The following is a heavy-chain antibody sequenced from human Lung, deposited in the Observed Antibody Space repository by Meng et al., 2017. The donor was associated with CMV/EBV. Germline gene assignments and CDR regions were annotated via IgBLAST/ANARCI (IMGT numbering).Heavy chain of an antibody. V-gene: IGHV5-51*01. J-gene: IGHJ6*01. D-gene: IGHD3-3*01. Sequence: GGSLRLFCKGSGYSFTSYWIGWVRQMPGKGLEWMGIIYPGDSDTRYSPSFQGQVTISADKSISTAYLQWSSPKASDTAMYYCARQGITIFGVDYYYYYGMYVWGQGTTVTVSS. CDR3: ARQGITIFGVDYYYYYGMYV. CDR2: IYPGDSDT. CDR1: GYSFTSYW.